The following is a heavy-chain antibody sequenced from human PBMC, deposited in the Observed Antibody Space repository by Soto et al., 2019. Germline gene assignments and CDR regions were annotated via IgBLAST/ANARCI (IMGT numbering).Heavy chain of an antibody. Sequence: PSETLSLTCTVSGGSISSYYWSWIRQPPGKGLEWIGYIYYSGSTNYNPSLKSRVTISVDTSKNQFSLKLSSVTAADTAVYYCARVYRSGNWFDPWGQGTLVTVSS. V-gene: IGHV4-59*12. CDR2: IYYSGST. CDR3: ARVYRSGNWFDP. CDR1: GGSISSYY. J-gene: IGHJ5*02. D-gene: IGHD1-26*01.